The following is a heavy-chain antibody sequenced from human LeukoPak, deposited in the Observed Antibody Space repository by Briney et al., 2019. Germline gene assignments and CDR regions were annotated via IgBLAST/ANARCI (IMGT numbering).Heavy chain of an antibody. J-gene: IGHJ4*02. CDR1: GGSISSYY. CDR3: AEGRGYYDY. V-gene: IGHV4-59*01. Sequence: SETLSLTCTVSGGSISSYYWSWIRQPPGKGLEWIGYIYDSGSTDYNPSLKSRVTISIDTSKNQFSLKLSSVTAADTAVYYCAEGRGYYDYWGQGTLVTVSS. CDR2: IYDSGST.